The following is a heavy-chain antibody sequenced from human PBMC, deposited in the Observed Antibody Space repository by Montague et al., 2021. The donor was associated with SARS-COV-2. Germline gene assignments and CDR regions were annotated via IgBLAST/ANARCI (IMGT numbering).Heavy chain of an antibody. CDR3: ARGGGYYNYGLDV. CDR1: GGSISNYY. V-gene: IGHV4-59*01. J-gene: IGHJ6*02. Sequence: SETLSLTCTASGGSISNYYWSWIRQPPGRGLEWIGYIYYSGSTDYSPSLKSRVTISLDTSKNQFSLKVTSVTAADTAVYYCARGGGYYNYGLDVWGPGTTVTASS. D-gene: IGHD3-22*01. CDR2: IYYSGST.